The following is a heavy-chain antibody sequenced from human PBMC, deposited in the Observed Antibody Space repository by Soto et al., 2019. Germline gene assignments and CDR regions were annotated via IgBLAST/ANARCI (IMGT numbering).Heavy chain of an antibody. CDR2: ISGNGGNT. Sequence: PGGSLRLSCAASGFTFSSYAMSWVRQAPGKGLEWVSFISGNGGNTNYADSVKGRFTISRDNSKNTLYLQMNSLRPEDTAVYYCAKLMWLPTKYFQHWGQGTLVTVSS. V-gene: IGHV3-23*01. CDR1: GFTFSSYA. D-gene: IGHD6-19*01. CDR3: AKLMWLPTKYFQH. J-gene: IGHJ1*01.